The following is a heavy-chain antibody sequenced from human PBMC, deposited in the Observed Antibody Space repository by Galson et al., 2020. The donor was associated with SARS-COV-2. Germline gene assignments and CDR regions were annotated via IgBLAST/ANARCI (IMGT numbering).Heavy chain of an antibody. CDR1: GFTFSSYA. CDR3: ARPTGGNYYYGMDV. CDR2: ISYDGSNK. Sequence: GESLKISCAASGFTFSSYAMHWVRQAPGKGLEWVAVISYDGSNKYYADSVKGRFTISRDNSKNTLYLQMNSLRAEDTAVYYCARPTGGNYYYGMDVWGQGTTVTVSS. J-gene: IGHJ6*02. V-gene: IGHV3-30*04.